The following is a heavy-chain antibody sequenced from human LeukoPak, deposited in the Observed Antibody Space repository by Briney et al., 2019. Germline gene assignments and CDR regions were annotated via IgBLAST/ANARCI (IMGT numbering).Heavy chain of an antibody. V-gene: IGHV3-9*01. CDR2: ISRNSGSI. CDR1: GFTFDDYA. J-gene: IGHJ4*02. CDR3: AKDRGGSSWLYFDY. D-gene: IGHD6-13*01. Sequence: GGSLRLSCAASGFTFDDYAMHWVRHAPGKGQEWVSGISRNSGSIGYADSVEVRLTISRDNAKNSLYLQMNSLRAEYTGVYYCAKDRGGSSWLYFDYWGQGTLITVSS.